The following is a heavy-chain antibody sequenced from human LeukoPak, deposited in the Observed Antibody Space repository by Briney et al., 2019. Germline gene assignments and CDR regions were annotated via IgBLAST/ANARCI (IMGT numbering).Heavy chain of an antibody. V-gene: IGHV1-3*01. D-gene: IGHD3-16*01. J-gene: IGHJ3*02. CDR3: ARDWVPPRNAFEI. CDR2: INAGNGNT. CDR1: GYTFTSYA. Sequence: ASVRVSCKASGYTFTSYAMHWVRQAPGQRLEWMGWINAGNGNTKYSQKFQGRVTITRDTSASTAYMELSSLRSEDTAVYYCARDWVPPRNAFEIWGQGTMVTVSS.